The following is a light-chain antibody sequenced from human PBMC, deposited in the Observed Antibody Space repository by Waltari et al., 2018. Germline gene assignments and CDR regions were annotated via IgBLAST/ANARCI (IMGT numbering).Light chain of an antibody. J-gene: IGLJ6*01. V-gene: IGLV2-14*01. Sequence: QSAPTQPPSVSGSPGQSVTIPCTGTSSDVGGYNYVSWYQQHPGKAPKLMIYGVSNRPSGVSDRFSGSKSGNTASLTISGLQTEDEADYYCCSYTTSSTGVFGSGTKLTVL. CDR1: SSDVGGYNY. CDR3: CSYTTSSTGV. CDR2: GVS.